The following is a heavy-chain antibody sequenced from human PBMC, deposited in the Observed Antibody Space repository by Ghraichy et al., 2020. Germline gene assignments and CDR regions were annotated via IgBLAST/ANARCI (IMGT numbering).Heavy chain of an antibody. CDR2: IYYSGST. Sequence: SLNTSCTVSGGSISSGDYYWSWIRQPPGKGLEWIGYIYYSGSTYYNPSLKSRVTISVDTSKNQFSLKLSSVTAADTAVYYCARDNSAREHYYDSSGYDAFDIWGQGTMVTVSS. CDR3: ARDNSAREHYYDSSGYDAFDI. J-gene: IGHJ3*02. V-gene: IGHV4-30-4*01. CDR1: GGSISSGDYY. D-gene: IGHD3-22*01.